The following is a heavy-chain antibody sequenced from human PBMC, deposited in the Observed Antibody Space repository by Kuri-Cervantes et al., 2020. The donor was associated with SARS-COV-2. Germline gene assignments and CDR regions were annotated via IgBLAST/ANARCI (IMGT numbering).Heavy chain of an antibody. CDR3: ARSSFEPAPVRFLEWTGIKGGFDY. CDR2: IIPILGIA. D-gene: IGHD3-3*01. J-gene: IGHJ4*02. CDR1: GGTFSSYA. Sequence: SVKVSCKASGGTFSSYAISWVRQAPGQGLEWMGRIIPILGIANYAQKFQGRVTMTRDTSTSTVYMELSSLRSEDTAVYYCARSSFEPAPVRFLEWTGIKGGFDYWGQGTLVTVSS. V-gene: IGHV1-69*04.